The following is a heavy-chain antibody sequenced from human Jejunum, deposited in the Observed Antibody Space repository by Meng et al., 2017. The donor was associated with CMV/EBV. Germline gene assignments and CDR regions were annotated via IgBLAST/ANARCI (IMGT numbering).Heavy chain of an antibody. Sequence: GFTFRDYPMSGVRQAPGGGLEWVASTSGSGSFVFYAASVKGRFTISRDNANNSVYLQMNNVRAEETGVYYCTRGDKYDSSGYSDYWGQGTLVTVSS. CDR2: TSGSGSFV. D-gene: IGHD3-22*01. J-gene: IGHJ4*02. CDR1: GFTFRDYP. CDR3: TRGDKYDSSGYSDY. V-gene: IGHV3-21*03.